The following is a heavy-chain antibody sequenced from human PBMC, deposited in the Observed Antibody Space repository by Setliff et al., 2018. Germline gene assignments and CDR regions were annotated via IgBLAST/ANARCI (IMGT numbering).Heavy chain of an antibody. Sequence: ASVKVSCKASGYSFSSNAFHWVRQAPGQTLEWMGWIHAGSSNTLYSQRFQDRITISRDTXATTVHMELSSLRSDDTAVYYCARMSTSGPHYGYWGQGTLVT. CDR2: IHAGSSNT. CDR3: ARMSTSGPHYGY. V-gene: IGHV1-3*01. CDR1: GYSFSSNA. D-gene: IGHD3-16*01. J-gene: IGHJ4*02.